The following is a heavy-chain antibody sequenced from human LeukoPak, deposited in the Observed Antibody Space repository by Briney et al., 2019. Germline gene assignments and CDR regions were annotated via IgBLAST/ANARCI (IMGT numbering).Heavy chain of an antibody. J-gene: IGHJ6*03. Sequence: GRSLRLSCAASGFTFDDYAMPWVRQAPGKGLEWVSGISWNSGSIGYADSVKGRFTISRDNAKNSLYLQMNSLRAEDTALYYCAKDRRQLPRYYMDVWGKGTTVTVSS. CDR1: GFTFDDYA. D-gene: IGHD2-2*01. CDR3: AKDRRQLPRYYMDV. CDR2: ISWNSGSI. V-gene: IGHV3-9*01.